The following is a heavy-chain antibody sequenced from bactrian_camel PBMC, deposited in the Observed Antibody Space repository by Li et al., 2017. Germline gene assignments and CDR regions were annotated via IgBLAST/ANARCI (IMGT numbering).Heavy chain of an antibody. CDR2: IDGGESA. V-gene: IGHV3S53*01. D-gene: IGHD4*01. CDR1: GFPDSRYC. Sequence: QLVESGGGSVQAGGSLKLSCAASGFPDSRYCMGWFRQAPGKEREAVAGIDGGESARYADSVKGRFTISRDSANDTVYLQMDNLKPEDTAMYYCAADPRYFSDYALGSKYYCRLYDYEYLGRGTQVTVS. J-gene: IGHJ4*01. CDR3: AADPRYFSDYALGSKYYCRLYDYEY.